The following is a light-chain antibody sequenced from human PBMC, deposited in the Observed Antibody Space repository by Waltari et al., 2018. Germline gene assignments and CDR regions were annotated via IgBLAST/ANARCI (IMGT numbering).Light chain of an antibody. Sequence: DIQVTQFPSSLSASIGDRVTITCRASQSINRFVNWFQQKPGKAPKVLIYAASNLEGGVPSRFSRSGSGTDFTLIINSLQPEDFATYYCQQSYSSPLPFGGGTKVEIK. CDR3: QQSYSSPLP. CDR1: QSINRF. CDR2: AAS. V-gene: IGKV1-39*01. J-gene: IGKJ4*01.